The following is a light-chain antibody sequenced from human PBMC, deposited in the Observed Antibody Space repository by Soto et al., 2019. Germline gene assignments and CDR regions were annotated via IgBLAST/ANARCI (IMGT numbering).Light chain of an antibody. CDR1: SSDVGGYNY. Sequence: QSVLTQPASVSGYPRQSITISCTGRSSDVGGYNYVSWYQQHPGKAPKFMIYEVSRRPSGVSNRFSGSKSGNTASLTVSGLQAEDEADYYCSSYTTSNTYVFGTGTKVTVL. CDR2: EVS. J-gene: IGLJ1*01. CDR3: SSYTTSNTYV. V-gene: IGLV2-14*01.